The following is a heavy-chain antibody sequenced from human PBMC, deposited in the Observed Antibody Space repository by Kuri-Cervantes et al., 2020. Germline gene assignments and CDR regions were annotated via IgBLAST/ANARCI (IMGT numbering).Heavy chain of an antibody. CDR1: GFTFSNAW. J-gene: IGHJ3*02. Sequence: GESLKISCAASGFTFSNAWMSWVRQAPGKGLEWVGRIKSKTDGGTTDYAAPVKGRFTISRDDSKNTLYLQMNSLKTEDTAVYYCAKDRSWTTVTTGAFDIWGQGTMVTVSS. D-gene: IGHD4-17*01. V-gene: IGHV3-15*01. CDR2: IKSKTDGGTT. CDR3: AKDRSWTTVTTGAFDI.